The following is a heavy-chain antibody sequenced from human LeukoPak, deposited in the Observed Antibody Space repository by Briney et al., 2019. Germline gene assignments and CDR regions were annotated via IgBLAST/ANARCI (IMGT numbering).Heavy chain of an antibody. V-gene: IGHV1-2*02. CDR2: INPNSGGT. Sequence: ASVKVSCKASGYTFTGYYMHWVRQAPGQGLEWMGWINPNSGGTNYAQKFQGRVTMTRDTSISTVYMELSRLRSDDTAVYYCARDLVVPAATPRGIGYWGQGTLVTVSS. D-gene: IGHD2-2*01. CDR3: ARDLVVPAATPRGIGY. J-gene: IGHJ4*02. CDR1: GYTFTGYY.